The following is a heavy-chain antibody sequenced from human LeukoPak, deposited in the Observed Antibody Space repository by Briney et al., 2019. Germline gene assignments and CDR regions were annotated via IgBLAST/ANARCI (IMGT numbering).Heavy chain of an antibody. CDR2: INAGNGNT. J-gene: IGHJ5*02. V-gene: IGHV1-3*01. CDR1: GYTFISYA. D-gene: IGHD3-3*01. CDR3: ARVLLEFGGWFDP. Sequence: ASVKVSFKASGYTFISYAIHWVRPAPGQRLEWMGLINAGNGNTKYSEKFQGRVTITRDTSANTAYMEVSSLRSEDTAVYYCARVLLEFGGWFDPWGQGTLVTVSS.